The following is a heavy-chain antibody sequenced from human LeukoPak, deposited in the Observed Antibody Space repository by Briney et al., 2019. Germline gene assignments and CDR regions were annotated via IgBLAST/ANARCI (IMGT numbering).Heavy chain of an antibody. J-gene: IGHJ3*02. CDR2: IYYSGST. D-gene: IGHD3-22*01. V-gene: IGHV4-61*01. CDR1: GGSVSSGTYY. Sequence: SETLSLTCTVSGGSVSSGTYYWSWIRQPPGKGLEWIGYIYYSGSTNYNPSLKSRVTISVDTSKNQFSLKLTSVTAADTAVYYCARDQEYYDTAPDAFDMWGQGTMVTVSS. CDR3: ARDQEYYDTAPDAFDM.